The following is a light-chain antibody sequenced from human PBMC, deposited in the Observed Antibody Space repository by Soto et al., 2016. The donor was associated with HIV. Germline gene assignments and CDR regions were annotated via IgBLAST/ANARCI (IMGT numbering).Light chain of an antibody. V-gene: IGLV3-21*02. CDR1: NIGSKS. J-gene: IGLJ3*02. CDR2: DDR. CDR3: QVWDSHNDPWV. Sequence: SYVVTQPPSVSVAPGQTARITCGGINIGSKSVHWYQQKPGQAPVLVIYDDRDRPSGIPERFSGSNSGSTATPTINRVEAEDEADFYCQVWDSHNDPWVFGGGTKLTVL.